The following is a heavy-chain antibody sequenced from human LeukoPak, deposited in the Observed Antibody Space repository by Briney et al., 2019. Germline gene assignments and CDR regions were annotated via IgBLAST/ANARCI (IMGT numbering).Heavy chain of an antibody. CDR2: ISAYNGNT. CDR1: GYTFTSYG. J-gene: IGHJ4*02. Sequence: ASVKVSCKASGYTFTSYGISWVRQAPGQGLEWMGWISAYNGNTNYAQKLQGRVTMTRDTSTSTVYMELSSLRSEDTAVYYCARVRRNVLLWFGELYPPGGYFDYWGQGTLVTVSS. CDR3: ARVRRNVLLWFGELYPPGGYFDY. D-gene: IGHD3-10*01. V-gene: IGHV1-18*01.